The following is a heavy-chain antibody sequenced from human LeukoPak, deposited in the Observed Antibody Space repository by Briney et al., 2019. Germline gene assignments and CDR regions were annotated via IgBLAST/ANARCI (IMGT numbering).Heavy chain of an antibody. CDR2: IRDSGRGT. J-gene: IGHJ4*02. V-gene: IGHV3-23*01. CDR3: AREKTDYYDSSGYPDY. Sequence: GGSLRLSCAASGFTFSSHAMHWVRQAPGKGLEWVSAIRDSGRGTYYADSVKGRFTISRDNSKNTLYLQMNSLRAEDTAVYYCAREKTDYYDSSGYPDYWGQGTLVTVSS. CDR1: GFTFSSHA. D-gene: IGHD3-22*01.